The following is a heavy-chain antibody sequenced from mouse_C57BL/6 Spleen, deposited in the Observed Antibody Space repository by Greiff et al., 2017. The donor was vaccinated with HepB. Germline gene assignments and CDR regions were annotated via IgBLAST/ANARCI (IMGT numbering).Heavy chain of an antibody. CDR2: INPNNGGT. J-gene: IGHJ3*01. D-gene: IGHD1-1*01. CDR3: AREGICYYGSSPFAY. V-gene: IGHV1-18*01. Sequence: EVQLQQSGPELVKPGASVKIPCKASGYTFTDYNMDWVKQSHGKSLEWIGDINPNNGGTIYNQKFKGKATLTVDKSSSTAYMELRSLTSEDTAVYYCAREGICYYGSSPFAYWGQGTLVTVSA. CDR1: GYTFTDYN.